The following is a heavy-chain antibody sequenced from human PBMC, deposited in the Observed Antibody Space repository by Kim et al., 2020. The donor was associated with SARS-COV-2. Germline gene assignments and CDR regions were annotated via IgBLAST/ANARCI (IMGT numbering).Heavy chain of an antibody. D-gene: IGHD1-26*01. CDR2: IVHTGTV. Sequence: SETLSLTCAVSGSSISSNKWWNWVRQPPGMGLEWIGQIVHTGTVIYNPSLRSRVTISIHKSNNQFSLTLNSVTAADTAVYYCASPEYSDFWWAMDVWGQGTTVTVSS. V-gene: IGHV4-4*02. CDR3: ASPEYSDFWWAMDV. CDR1: GSSISSNKW. J-gene: IGHJ6*02.